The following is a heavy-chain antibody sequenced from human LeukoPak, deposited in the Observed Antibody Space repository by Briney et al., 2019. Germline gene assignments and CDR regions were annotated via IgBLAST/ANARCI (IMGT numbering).Heavy chain of an antibody. CDR3: ARGGSGFLGESDAFDI. CDR1: GYTFTGYY. Sequence: KPGASVKVSCKASGYTFTGYYMHWVRQAPGQGLEWMGWINPNSGGTNYAQKFQGRVTMTRDTSISTAYMELSRLRSDDTAVYYCARGGSGFLGESDAFDIWGQGTMVTVSS. V-gene: IGHV1-2*02. D-gene: IGHD3-10*01. J-gene: IGHJ3*02. CDR2: INPNSGGT.